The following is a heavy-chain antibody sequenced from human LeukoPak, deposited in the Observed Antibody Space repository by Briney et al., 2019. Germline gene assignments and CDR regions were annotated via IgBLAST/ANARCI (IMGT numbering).Heavy chain of an antibody. D-gene: IGHD2-15*01. CDR3: ARDRICSGVSCSSHWLDP. Sequence: GGSLRLSCAASGFTFSSYSMNWVRQAPGKGLEWVSSISTGSSYIYYADSVKGRFTISRDNAKNSLYLQMNSLRAEDTAVYYCARDRICSGVSCSSHWLDPWGQGTLVTVSS. CDR1: GFTFSSYS. V-gene: IGHV3-21*01. J-gene: IGHJ5*02. CDR2: ISTGSSYI.